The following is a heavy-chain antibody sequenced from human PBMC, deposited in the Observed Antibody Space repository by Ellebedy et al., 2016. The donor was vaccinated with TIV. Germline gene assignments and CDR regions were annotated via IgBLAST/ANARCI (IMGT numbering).Heavy chain of an antibody. D-gene: IGHD3-10*01. CDR2: IENDGTDK. CDR3: ARDYYGSGSYSSD. V-gene: IGHV3-7*01. J-gene: IGHJ4*02. Sequence: PGGSLRLSCEVYGFTYDIFWMSWVRQAPGKGLEWVANIENDGTDKYYVDSVKGRFTISRDNAKNSLYLRMNSLRAEDTAVYYCARDYYGSGSYSSDWGQGTLVTVSS. CDR1: GFTYDIFW.